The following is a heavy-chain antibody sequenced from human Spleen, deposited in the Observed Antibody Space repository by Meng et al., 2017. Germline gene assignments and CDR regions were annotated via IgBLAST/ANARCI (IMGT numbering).Heavy chain of an antibody. Sequence: GGSLRLSCAASGFTFSGSAMHWVRQASGKGLEWVGRIRSKANSYATAYAASVKGRFTISRDDSKNTAYLQMNSLKTEDTAVYYCARATGDYLIDYWGQGTLVTVSS. CDR2: IRSKANSYAT. CDR1: GFTFSGSA. D-gene: IGHD4-17*01. V-gene: IGHV3-73*01. J-gene: IGHJ4*02. CDR3: ARATGDYLIDY.